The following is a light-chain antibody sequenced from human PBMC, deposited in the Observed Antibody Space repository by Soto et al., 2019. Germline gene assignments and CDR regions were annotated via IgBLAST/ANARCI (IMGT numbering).Light chain of an antibody. J-gene: IGKJ4*01. CDR3: QQLNGYQLA. CDR1: QAMSTY. CDR2: SAS. Sequence: DIQLTQSPSFLSAFVGDTVTTTCRASQAMSTYLAWYQQKPGKVPKLLIRSASTLQSGVPPRFSGGGSGTEFTLTISTLQPDDSGIYYCQQLNGYQLAFGGGTKVDIK. V-gene: IGKV1-9*01.